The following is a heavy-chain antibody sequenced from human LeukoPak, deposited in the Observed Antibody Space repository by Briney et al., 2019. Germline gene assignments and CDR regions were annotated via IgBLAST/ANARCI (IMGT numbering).Heavy chain of an antibody. V-gene: IGHV4-39*07. D-gene: IGHD4-23*01. J-gene: IGHJ4*02. CDR1: GGSISSYY. Sequence: SETLSLTCTVSGGSISSYYWGWIRQPPGKGLEWIGSIYYSGSTYYNPSLKSRVTISVDTSKNQFSLKLSSVTAADTAVYYCAGWGYGGLYYFDYWGQGTLVTVSS. CDR3: AGWGYGGLYYFDY. CDR2: IYYSGST.